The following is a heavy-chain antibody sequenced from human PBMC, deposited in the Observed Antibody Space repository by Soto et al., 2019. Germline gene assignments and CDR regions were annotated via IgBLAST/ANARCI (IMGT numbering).Heavy chain of an antibody. CDR3: AKDHRFCSSSTSCYAELFVSAFDY. V-gene: IGHV3-23*01. CDR1: GFTFSSYA. CDR2: ISGSGGST. Sequence: GGSLRLSCAASGFTFSSYAMSWVRQAPGKGLEWVSAISGSGGSTYYADSVKGRFTISRDNSKNTLYLQMNSLRAEDTAVYYCAKDHRFCSSSTSCYAELFVSAFDYWGQGTLVTVSS. D-gene: IGHD2-2*01. J-gene: IGHJ4*02.